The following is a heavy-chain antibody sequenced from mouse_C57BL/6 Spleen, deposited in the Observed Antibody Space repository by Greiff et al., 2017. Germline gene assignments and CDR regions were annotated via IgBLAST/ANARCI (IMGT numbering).Heavy chain of an antibody. CDR3: ARSGGYDGFDY. D-gene: IGHD2-2*01. CDR2: IYPGDGDT. V-gene: IGHV1-80*01. CDR1: GYAFSSYW. Sequence: QVQLKQSGAELVKPGASVKISCKASGYAFSSYWMNWVKQRPGKGLEWIGQIYPGDGDTNYNGKFKGKATLTADKSSSTAYMQLSSLTSEDSAVYFCARSGGYDGFDYWGQGTTLTVSS. J-gene: IGHJ2*01.